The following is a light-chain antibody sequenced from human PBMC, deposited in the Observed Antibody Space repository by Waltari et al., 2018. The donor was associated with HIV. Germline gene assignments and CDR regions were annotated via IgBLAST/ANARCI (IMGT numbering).Light chain of an antibody. CDR3: AAWDDSLNGVV. Sequence: SVLTQPPSVSGAPRQRVTLSCSGGSSNIGNNGVTWYQQIPGRPPKLLIHYNDLLPSGVSDRFSGSKSGTSASLGISGLQSEDEATYFCAAWDDSLNGVVFGGGTRLTVL. J-gene: IGLJ2*01. CDR1: SSNIGNNG. CDR2: YND. V-gene: IGLV1-36*01.